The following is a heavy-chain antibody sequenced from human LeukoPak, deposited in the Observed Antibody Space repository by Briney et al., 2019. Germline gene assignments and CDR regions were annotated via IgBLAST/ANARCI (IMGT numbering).Heavy chain of an antibody. V-gene: IGHV4-39*07. CDR3: ASSRPVYSSGWYVSYYYYMDV. Sequence: SETLSLTCTVSGGSISSSSYYWGWIRQPPGKGLEWIGSIYYSGSTYYNPSLKSRVTISVDTSENQFSLKLSSVTAADTAVYYCASSRPVYSSGWYVSYYYYMDVWGKGTTVTISS. CDR2: IYYSGST. CDR1: GGSISSSSYY. J-gene: IGHJ6*03. D-gene: IGHD6-19*01.